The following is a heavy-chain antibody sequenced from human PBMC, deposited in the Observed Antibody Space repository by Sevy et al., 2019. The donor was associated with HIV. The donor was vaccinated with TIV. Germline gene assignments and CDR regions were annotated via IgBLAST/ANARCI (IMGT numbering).Heavy chain of an antibody. J-gene: IGHJ4*02. V-gene: IGHV3-21*01. CDR1: GFTSSDYS. D-gene: IGHD5-18*01. CDR2: IRRSSIQV. Sequence: GGSLRLSCAASGFTSSDYSMNWVRQAPEKGLEWVSFIRRSSIQVTYADSVKGRFTVYTDSAKNLLYLQMNSLRAEDTAFYYCARTGSHGYDLWGQGTLVTVSS. CDR3: ARTGSHGYDL.